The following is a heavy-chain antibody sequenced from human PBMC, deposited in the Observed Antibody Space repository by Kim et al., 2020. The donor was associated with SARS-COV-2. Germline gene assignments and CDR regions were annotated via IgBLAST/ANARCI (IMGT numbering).Heavy chain of an antibody. CDR2: IYYSGST. V-gene: IGHV4-31*03. Sequence: SETLSLTCTVSGGSISSGGYYWSWIRQHPGKGLEWIGYIYYSGSTYYNPSLKSRVTISVDTSKNQFSLKLSSVTAADTAVYYCARGFLITIFGVVAHLDFWGPGTLVTVS. CDR1: GGSISSGGYY. J-gene: IGHJ4*02. CDR3: ARGFLITIFGVVAHLDF. D-gene: IGHD3-3*01.